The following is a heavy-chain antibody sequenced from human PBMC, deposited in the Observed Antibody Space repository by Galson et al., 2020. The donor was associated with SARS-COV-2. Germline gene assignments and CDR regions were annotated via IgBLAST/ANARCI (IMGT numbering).Heavy chain of an antibody. D-gene: IGHD3-10*01. CDR1: GFTFSSYA. J-gene: IGHJ4*02. CDR2: ISGSGGST. Sequence: GGSLRLSCAASGFTFSSYAMSWVRQAPGKGLEWVSAISGSGGSTYYADSVKGRFTISRDNSKNTLYLQMNSLRAEDTAVYYCAKNGPWGFGELLGILVDYWGQGTLVTVSS. CDR3: AKNGPWGFGELLGILVDY. V-gene: IGHV3-23*01.